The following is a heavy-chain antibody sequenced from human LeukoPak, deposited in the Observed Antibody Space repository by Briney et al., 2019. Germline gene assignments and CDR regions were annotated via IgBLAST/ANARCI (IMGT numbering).Heavy chain of an antibody. J-gene: IGHJ4*02. D-gene: IGHD6-19*01. V-gene: IGHV3-48*03. Sequence: GGSLRLSCAVSGFPFSIYEMNWVRQAPGKGLEWVSNIGSSGTTIYYADSVKGRFSISRDNAKSSLYLQMNSLRVEDTAVYYCALLAVASGFDYWGQGALVTVSS. CDR2: IGSSGTTI. CDR3: ALLAVASGFDY. CDR1: GFPFSIYE.